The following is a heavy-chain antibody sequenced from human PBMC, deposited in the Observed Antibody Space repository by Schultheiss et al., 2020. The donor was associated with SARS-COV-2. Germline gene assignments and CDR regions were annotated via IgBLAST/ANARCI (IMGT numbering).Heavy chain of an antibody. V-gene: IGHV3-64*04. CDR1: GFTFSSYA. CDR3: ARGDFFDY. CDR2: ISSNGGST. J-gene: IGHJ4*02. Sequence: AGSLRLSCAASGFTFSSYAMSWVRQAPGKGLEYVSAISSNGGSTYYADSVKGRFTISRDNSKNTLYLQMNSLRAEDTAVYYCARGDFFDYWGQGTLVTVSS.